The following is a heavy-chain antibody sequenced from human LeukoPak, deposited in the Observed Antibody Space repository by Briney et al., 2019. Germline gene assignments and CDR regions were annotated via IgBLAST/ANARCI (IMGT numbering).Heavy chain of an antibody. CDR3: ARDQGQVDDI. J-gene: IGHJ3*02. D-gene: IGHD3-9*01. V-gene: IGHV3-66*01. Sequence: GGSLRLSCAASGFTFSSYWMSWVRQAPGKGLEWVSVIYSGGSTYYADSVKGRFTISRDNSKNTLYLQMNSLRAEDTAVYYCARDQGQVDDIWGQGTMVTVSS. CDR1: GFTFSSYW. CDR2: IYSGGST.